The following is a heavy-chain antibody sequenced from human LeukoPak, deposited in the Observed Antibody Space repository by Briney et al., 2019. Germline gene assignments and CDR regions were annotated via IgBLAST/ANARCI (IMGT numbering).Heavy chain of an antibody. CDR3: ARGAVVTPYSYYYYYGMDV. CDR1: GGSISSYY. Sequence: SETLSLTFPVFGGSISSYYWSWIRPPPGKGLEGTGYIYYSGSTNYNPSLQSRVTISVDTSKNQFSLKLSSVTAADTAVYYCARGAVVTPYSYYYYYGMDVWGQGTTVTVSS. V-gene: IGHV4-59*01. D-gene: IGHD4-23*01. CDR2: IYYSGST. J-gene: IGHJ6*02.